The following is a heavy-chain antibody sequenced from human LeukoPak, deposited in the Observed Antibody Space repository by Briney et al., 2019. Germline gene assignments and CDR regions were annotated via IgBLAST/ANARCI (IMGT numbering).Heavy chain of an antibody. CDR1: GGSISRGSYW. CDR2: HYYSGNT. J-gene: IGHJ6*02. CDR3: ARGHRTSSAYHCNAMDV. D-gene: IGHD2-8*01. Sequence: SQTLSLTCPVSGGSISRGSYWWSWIRQHPERGLEWIGYHYYSGNTYYNPSLKSRVSISVDTSKNQLSLTLTSVTAADTAVYYCARGHRTSSAYHCNAMDVWGQGTTVTVSS. V-gene: IGHV4-31*03.